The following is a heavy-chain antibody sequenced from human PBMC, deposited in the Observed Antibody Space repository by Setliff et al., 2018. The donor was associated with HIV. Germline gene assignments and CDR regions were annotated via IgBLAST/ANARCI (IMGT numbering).Heavy chain of an antibody. CDR2: IKPSGGST. CDR3: ARGGGLKPFGYQLDY. J-gene: IGHJ4*02. Sequence: GASVKVSCKASGYTFTSYYMHWVRQAPGQGLEWMGIIKPSGGSTSYAQKFQGRVTMTRDTSTSTVYMELSSLRSEDTAVYYCARGGGLKPFGYQLDYWGQGTLVTVS. D-gene: IGHD2-2*01. CDR1: GYTFTSYY. V-gene: IGHV1-46*01.